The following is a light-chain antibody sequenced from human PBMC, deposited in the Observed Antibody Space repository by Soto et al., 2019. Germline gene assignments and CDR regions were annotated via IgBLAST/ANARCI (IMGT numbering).Light chain of an antibody. J-gene: IGKJ2*01. CDR1: RSFASSY. V-gene: IGKV3-20*01. Sequence: EIVLTQSPVTLSLSPGERATLSCRASRSFASSYLGWYQQKPGQAPRLLIYAASTGATGIPDRFSGSGSATDFTLTINRLEPEDSAVYYCQHYDSSPPYTFGQGTKLEIK. CDR2: AAS. CDR3: QHYDSSPPYT.